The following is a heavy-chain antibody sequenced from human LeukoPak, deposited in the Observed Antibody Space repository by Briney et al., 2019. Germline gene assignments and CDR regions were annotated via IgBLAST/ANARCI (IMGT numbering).Heavy chain of an antibody. D-gene: IGHD4-17*01. CDR3: VRLFGGVTTFDY. CDR2: INQDGSAE. CDR1: GFTFSTYS. Sequence: PGGSLRLSCAASGFTFSTYSMSWVRQAPGKGLDWVASINQDGSAEYYVGSVRGRFTISRDNAKNSLYLQVNSLRVDDTAVYYCVRLFGGVTTFDYWGQGTLVTVSS. J-gene: IGHJ4*02. V-gene: IGHV3-7*01.